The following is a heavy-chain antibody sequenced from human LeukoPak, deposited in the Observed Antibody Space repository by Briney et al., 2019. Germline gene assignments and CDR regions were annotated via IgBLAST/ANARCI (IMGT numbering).Heavy chain of an antibody. V-gene: IGHV4-30-4*08. J-gene: IGHJ4*02. CDR2: ISYSGST. CDR1: GVSMRTYY. CDR3: ATDSRITTFGVTDRDSFFVDS. Sequence: TLSLTCTVSGVSMRTYYWSWIRQPPGKGLEWIGYISYSGSTYSNPSLKSRVIISVDTAKNQFSLKLSSVTAADTAVYYCATDSRITTFGVTDRDSFFVDSWGQGTLVTVSS. D-gene: IGHD3-3*01.